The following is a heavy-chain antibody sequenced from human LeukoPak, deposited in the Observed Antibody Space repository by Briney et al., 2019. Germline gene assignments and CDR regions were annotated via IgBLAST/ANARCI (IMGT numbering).Heavy chain of an antibody. D-gene: IGHD2-2*01. CDR3: ARDLLIVVGHDAFDF. CDR1: GYTFTGYY. CDR2: INPNSGGT. J-gene: IGHJ4*02. V-gene: IGHV1-2*02. Sequence: ASVKVSCKASGYTFTGYYMHWVRQAPGQGLEWKGWINPNSGGTNYAQKFQGRVTMTRDTSISTAYMELSRLRSDDTAVYYCARDLLIVVGHDAFDFWGQGTLVTVSS.